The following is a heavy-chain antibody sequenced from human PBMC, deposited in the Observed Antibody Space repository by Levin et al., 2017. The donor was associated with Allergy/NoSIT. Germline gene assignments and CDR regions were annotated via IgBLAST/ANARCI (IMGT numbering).Heavy chain of an antibody. V-gene: IGHV1-2*06. J-gene: IGHJ5*02. D-gene: IGHD6-19*01. CDR3: ARDPSSGWLENWFDP. Sequence: ASVKVSCKASGYTFTGYYMHWVRQAPGQGLEWMGRINPNSGGTNYAQKFQGRVTMTRDTSISTAYMELSRLRSDDTAVYYCARDPSSGWLENWFDPWGQGTLVTVSS. CDR1: GYTFTGYY. CDR2: INPNSGGT.